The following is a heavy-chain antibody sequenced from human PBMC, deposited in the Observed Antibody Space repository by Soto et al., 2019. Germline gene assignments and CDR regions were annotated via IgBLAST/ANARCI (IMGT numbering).Heavy chain of an antibody. J-gene: IGHJ4*02. CDR2: VSGGSGNT. CDR3: ARDSGVRGPSGDLDY. D-gene: IGHD2-21*02. V-gene: IGHV1-3*01. Sequence: QVQLVQSGAEVKEPGASVKVSCKGSGYTFSIHVMHWVRQAPGQRLEWMGWVSGGSGNTEYSQKFQDRVTITRDTSATAGDLELSRLRSEDEAVYYCARDSGVRGPSGDLDYWGQGTLVTVSS. CDR1: GYTFSIHV.